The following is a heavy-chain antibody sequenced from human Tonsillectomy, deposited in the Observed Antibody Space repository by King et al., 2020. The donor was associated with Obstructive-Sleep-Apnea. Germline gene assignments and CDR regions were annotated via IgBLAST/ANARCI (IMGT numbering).Heavy chain of an antibody. CDR2: INAGNGNT. D-gene: IGHD2-15*01. Sequence: QLVQSGAEVKKPGASVKVSCKASGYTFTSYAMHWVRQAPGQRLEWMGWINAGNGNTKYSQKFQGRVTITRDTSASTAYMELSSLRSEDTAVDYCARADEVVAAYGRDVWGQGTTVTVSS. J-gene: IGHJ6*02. CDR3: ARADEVVAAYGRDV. CDR1: GYTFTSYA. V-gene: IGHV1-3*01.